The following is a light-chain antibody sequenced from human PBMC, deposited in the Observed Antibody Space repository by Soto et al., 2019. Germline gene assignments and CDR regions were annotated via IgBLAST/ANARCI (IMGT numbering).Light chain of an antibody. V-gene: IGKV1-5*03. CDR2: RAS. J-gene: IGKJ1*01. CDR1: QSIGRW. Sequence: DIQVTQSPSTLSASVGDRVTITCRASQSIGRWLAWYQQKPGTVPKVLIYRASNLESGVPSRFSGSGSGTDFTLTISSLQPDDFATYYCLQYSSYWTFGQGTRVEI. CDR3: LQYSSYWT.